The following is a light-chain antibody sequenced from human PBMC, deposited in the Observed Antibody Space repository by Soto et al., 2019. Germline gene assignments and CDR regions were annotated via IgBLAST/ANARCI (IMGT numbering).Light chain of an antibody. Sequence: QSVLTQPASVSGSPGQSITISCTGTSSDVGSYNLVSWYQQHPGKAPKLMIYEGSQRPSGVSDRFSGSKSGNTASLTISGLQAEDEADYYCSSFAGSNTVIFGGGTKLTVL. CDR1: SSDVGSYNL. CDR3: SSFAGSNTVI. V-gene: IGLV2-23*01. J-gene: IGLJ2*01. CDR2: EGS.